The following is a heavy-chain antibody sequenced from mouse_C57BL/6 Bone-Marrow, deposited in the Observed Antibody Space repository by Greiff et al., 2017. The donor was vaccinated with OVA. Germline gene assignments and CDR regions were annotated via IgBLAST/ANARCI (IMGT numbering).Heavy chain of an antibody. V-gene: IGHV5-6*01. Sequence: DVQLVESGGDLVKPGGSLKLSCAASGFTFSSYGMSWVRQTPDKRLEWVATISSGGSYTYYPDSVKGRFTISRDNAKNTLYLQMSSLKSEDTAMYYCASYSNFFDYWGQGTTLTVSS. D-gene: IGHD2-5*01. CDR3: ASYSNFFDY. J-gene: IGHJ2*01. CDR2: ISSGGSYT. CDR1: GFTFSSYG.